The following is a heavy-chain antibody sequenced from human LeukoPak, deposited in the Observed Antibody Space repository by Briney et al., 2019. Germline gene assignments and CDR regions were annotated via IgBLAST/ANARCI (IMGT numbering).Heavy chain of an antibody. V-gene: IGHV4-39*01. CDR1: GGSISSSSYY. CDR2: IYYSGST. D-gene: IGHD3-3*01. Sequence: SETLSLTCTVSGGSISSSSYYWGWIRQPPGKGLEWIGSIYYSGSTYYNPSLKSRVTISVDTSKNQFSLKLSSVTAADTAVYYCARGRPVLRFLEWPLDNWFDPWGQGTLVTVSS. CDR3: ARGRPVLRFLEWPLDNWFDP. J-gene: IGHJ5*02.